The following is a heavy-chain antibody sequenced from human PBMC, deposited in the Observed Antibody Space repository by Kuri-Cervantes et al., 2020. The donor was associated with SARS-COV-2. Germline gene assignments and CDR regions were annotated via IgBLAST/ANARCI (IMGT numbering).Heavy chain of an antibody. CDR1: GFTFSSYS. J-gene: IGHJ6*02. CDR2: ISSSSSYI. CDR3: ARDRDGYSSSWYGGYYYGMDV. V-gene: IGHV3-21*01. D-gene: IGHD6-13*01. Sequence: GGSLRLSCAASGFTFSSYSMNWVRQAPGKGLEWVSSISSSSSYIYYADSVKGRFTISRDNAKNSLYLQMNSLRAEDTAVYYCARDRDGYSSSWYGGYYYGMDVWGQGTTVTRLL.